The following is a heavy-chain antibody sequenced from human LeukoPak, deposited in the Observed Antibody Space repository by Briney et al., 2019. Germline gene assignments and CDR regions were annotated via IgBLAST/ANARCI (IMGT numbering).Heavy chain of an antibody. CDR2: IYYSKNT. Sequence: SETLSLTRTVSGGSISSSSAYWGWIRQPPGKGLEWIGSIYYSKNTYYNPSLKSRVTISADTSKNQFSLTLGSVSATDTAVYYCVSPRGFSYGYFDYWGQGTLVTVCS. J-gene: IGHJ4*02. CDR1: GGSISSSSAY. CDR3: VSPRGFSYGYFDY. V-gene: IGHV4-39*01. D-gene: IGHD5-18*01.